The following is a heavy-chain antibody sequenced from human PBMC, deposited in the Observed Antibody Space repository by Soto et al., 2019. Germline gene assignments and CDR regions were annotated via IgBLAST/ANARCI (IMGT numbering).Heavy chain of an antibody. V-gene: IGHV4-30-4*01. CDR2: IYYSGST. Sequence: QVQLQESGPGLVKPSQTLSLTCTVSGGSISSGDYYWSWIRQPPGKGLEWIGYIYYSGSTYYNPSLKSRVTISVDTSKNQFSLKLSSVTAADTAVYYCAREYRWDSYGYLRARYYGMDVWGQGTTVTVSS. J-gene: IGHJ6*02. D-gene: IGHD5-18*01. CDR1: GGSISSGDYY. CDR3: AREYRWDSYGYLRARYYGMDV.